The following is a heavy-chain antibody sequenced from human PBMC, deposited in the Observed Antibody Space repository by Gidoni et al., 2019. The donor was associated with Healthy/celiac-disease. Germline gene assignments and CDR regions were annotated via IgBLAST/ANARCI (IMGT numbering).Heavy chain of an antibody. J-gene: IGHJ4*02. V-gene: IGHV3-30*18. Sequence: QVQLVESGGGVVQPGRSLRLSCAASGFTFSSYGMHWVRQAPGKGLEWVAVISYDGSNKYYADSVKGRFTISRDNSKNTLYLQMNSLRAEDTAVYYCAKDRLRYSTKAIDYWGQGTLVTVSS. CDR2: ISYDGSNK. CDR3: AKDRLRYSTKAIDY. D-gene: IGHD3-9*01. CDR1: GFTFSSYG.